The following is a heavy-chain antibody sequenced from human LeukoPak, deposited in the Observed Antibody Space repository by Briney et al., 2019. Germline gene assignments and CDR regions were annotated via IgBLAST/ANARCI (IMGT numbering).Heavy chain of an antibody. Sequence: GESLMISCKGSGYSFTSYWIGWVRQMPGKGLEWMGIIYPADSDTRYSPSFQGQVTISADKSISTAYLQWSSLKASDTAMDYCARRISNWYFDPWGRGALGTVSS. V-gene: IGHV5-51*01. CDR3: ARRISNWYFDP. J-gene: IGHJ2*01. CDR1: GYSFTSYW. CDR2: IYPADSDT.